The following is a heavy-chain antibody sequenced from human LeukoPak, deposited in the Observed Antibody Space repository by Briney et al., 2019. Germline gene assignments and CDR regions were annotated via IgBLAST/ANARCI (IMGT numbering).Heavy chain of an antibody. CDR2: IWYDGSNK. V-gene: IGHV3-33*01. Sequence: RGSLRPPCAASGFSSTSYGMHWVSQAPGKGLEWVAVIWYDGSNKYYADSVKGRFTISRDNSKNTLYLQMNSLRAEDTAVYYCARDPPGIGILAGLYYWGQGDLFTVSS. J-gene: IGHJ4*02. CDR3: ARDPPGIGILAGLYY. D-gene: IGHD3-9*01. CDR1: GFSSTSYG.